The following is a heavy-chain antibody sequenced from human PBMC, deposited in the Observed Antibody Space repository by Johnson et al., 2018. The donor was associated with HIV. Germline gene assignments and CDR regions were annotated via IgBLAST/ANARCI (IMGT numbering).Heavy chain of an antibody. CDR3: ARDCDSRSWPGTDAFDV. Sequence: QVQLVESGGGVVQPGRSLRLSCAASGFIFNNYAMHCVRQAPGKGLEWVTVISYDESNKYYADSVKGRFTISRDNSNNTVSLQMHSLRAEDTAVYYCARDCDSRSWPGTDAFDVWGQGTVVTVSS. CDR1: GFIFNNYA. D-gene: IGHD6-13*01. J-gene: IGHJ3*01. V-gene: IGHV3-30-3*01. CDR2: ISYDESNK.